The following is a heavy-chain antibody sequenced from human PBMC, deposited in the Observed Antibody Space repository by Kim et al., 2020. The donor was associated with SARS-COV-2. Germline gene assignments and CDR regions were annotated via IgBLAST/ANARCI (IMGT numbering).Heavy chain of an antibody. CDR1: GFTFDDYA. J-gene: IGHJ6*02. Sequence: GGSLRLSCAASGFTFDDYAMHWVRQAPGKGLEWVSGISWNSGSIGYADSVKGRFTISRDNAKNSLYLQMNSLRAEDTALYYCAGTMPPPGPWGGMDVWGQGTTVTVSS. CDR2: ISWNSGSI. CDR3: AGTMPPPGPWGGMDV. V-gene: IGHV3-9*01. D-gene: IGHD2-2*01.